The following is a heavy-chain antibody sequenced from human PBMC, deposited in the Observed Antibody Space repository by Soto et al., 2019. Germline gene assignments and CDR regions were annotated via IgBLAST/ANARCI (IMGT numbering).Heavy chain of an antibody. Sequence: GASVKVSCKASGFTFTSSAVQWVRPARGQRLEWIGWIVVGSGNTNYAQKFQERVTITRDMSTSTAYMELSSLRSEDTAVYYCAAEGGGDEYYDFWSGYYYYGMDVWGQGTTVTVSS. CDR3: AAEGGGDEYYDFWSGYYYYGMDV. D-gene: IGHD3-3*01. CDR1: GFTFTSSA. V-gene: IGHV1-58*01. CDR2: IVVGSGNT. J-gene: IGHJ6*02.